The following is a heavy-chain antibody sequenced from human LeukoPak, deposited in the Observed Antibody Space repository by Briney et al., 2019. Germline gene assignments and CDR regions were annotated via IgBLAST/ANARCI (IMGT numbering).Heavy chain of an antibody. CDR1: GGSISSYY. V-gene: IGHV4-4*07. D-gene: IGHD6-13*01. Sequence: SETLSLTCTVPGGSISSYYWNWIRQPARKGLEGVGRIFSTGSTIYNPSLKRRVSMSVDTYNNHFSLTLTAVTAAETAVYYCVTYSSMVGLSFDSWGQGSPVTVSS. CDR3: VTYSSMVGLSFDS. J-gene: IGHJ4*02. CDR2: IFSTGST.